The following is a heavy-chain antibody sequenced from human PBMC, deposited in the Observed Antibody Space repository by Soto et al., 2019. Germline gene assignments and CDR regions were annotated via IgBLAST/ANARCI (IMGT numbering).Heavy chain of an antibody. CDR2: IKYSGTT. Sequence: SETLSLTCTVSGGSISSSRCHWGWIRQPPGKGLEWIASIKYSGTTFYNPSLKSRVTLSVDTSKNQFALKLTSVTAADTAVYYCASAQLAVARWGSWGKGTLVTVS. CDR3: ASAQLAVARWGS. D-gene: IGHD6-19*01. CDR1: GGSISSSRCH. V-gene: IGHV4-39*01. J-gene: IGHJ5*02.